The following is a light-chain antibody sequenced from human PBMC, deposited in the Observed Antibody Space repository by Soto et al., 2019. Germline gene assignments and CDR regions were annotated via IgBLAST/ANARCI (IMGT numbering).Light chain of an antibody. CDR3: LQHKSFPYM. Sequence: DIQMTQSPYVMFASVGDRVTITCRASQDISTYLAWFQQRPGKVPKRLISAASDSDIGVPSRFSGSGSGTEFTLTISGLQPEDFATYYCLQHKSFPYMFGQGTRLEI. CDR1: QDISTY. V-gene: IGKV1-17*03. CDR2: AAS. J-gene: IGKJ2*01.